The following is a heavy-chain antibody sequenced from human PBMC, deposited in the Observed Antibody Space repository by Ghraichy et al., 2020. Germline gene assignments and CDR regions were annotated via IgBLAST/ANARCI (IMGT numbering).Heavy chain of an antibody. CDR2: IFYSGTT. V-gene: IGHV4-59*01. D-gene: IGHD6-13*01. J-gene: IGHJ5*02. CDR3: ARGYSSSWFGGRWFDP. Sequence: SETLSLTCTVSGASISSYYWSWIRQAPGKGLEWIAYIFYSGTTDYNPSLQSRVTISVDTSKNQLSLKLTSVTAADTAVYYCARGYSSSWFGGRWFDPWGQEALVTVSS. CDR1: GASISSYY.